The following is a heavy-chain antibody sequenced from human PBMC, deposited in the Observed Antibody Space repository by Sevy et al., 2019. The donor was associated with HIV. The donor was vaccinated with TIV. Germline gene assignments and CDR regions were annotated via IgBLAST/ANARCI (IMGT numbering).Heavy chain of an antibody. Sequence: GGYLRLSCAASGFIFSNYAMHWIRQAPGKGLEWVVYIKEDGSDKKYVDSVKGRFSISRDNAETTLYLQMNSLRADDTAVYYCAKREGLAGVTGAAFDIWGQGTMVTVSS. CDR1: GFIFSNYA. CDR2: IKEDGSDK. J-gene: IGHJ3*02. V-gene: IGHV3-7*03. CDR3: AKREGLAGVTGAAFDI. D-gene: IGHD1-26*01.